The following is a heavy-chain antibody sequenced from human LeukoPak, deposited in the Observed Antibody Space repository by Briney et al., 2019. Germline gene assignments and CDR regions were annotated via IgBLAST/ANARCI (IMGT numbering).Heavy chain of an antibody. CDR1: GFTFSSYG. Sequence: PGGSLRLSCAASGFTFSSYGMHWVRQAPGKGLEWVAFIRYDGSNKYYADSVKGRFTISRDNSKNTLYLQMNSLRAEDTAVYYCARDILTGLGYMDVWGKGTTVTISS. CDR2: IRYDGSNK. D-gene: IGHD3-9*01. V-gene: IGHV3-30*02. J-gene: IGHJ6*03. CDR3: ARDILTGLGYMDV.